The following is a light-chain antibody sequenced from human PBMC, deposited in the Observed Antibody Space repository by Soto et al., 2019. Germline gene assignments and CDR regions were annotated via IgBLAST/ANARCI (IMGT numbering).Light chain of an antibody. V-gene: IGLV1-40*01. Sequence: QAVVTQPPSVSGAPGQRVTISCTGSSSNIGAGYDVHWYQQLPGTAPKLLIYGNSNRPSGVPDRFSGSKSGTSASPAITGLQAEDEADYYCQSYDSSLIGVVFGGGTKVTVL. J-gene: IGLJ2*01. CDR1: SSNIGAGYD. CDR2: GNS. CDR3: QSYDSSLIGVV.